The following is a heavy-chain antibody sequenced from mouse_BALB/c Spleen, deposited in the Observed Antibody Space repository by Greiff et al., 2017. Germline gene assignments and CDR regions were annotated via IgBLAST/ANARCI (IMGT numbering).Heavy chain of an antibody. CDR3: ARDNYLYAMDY. V-gene: IGHV5-6-3*01. CDR1: GFTFSSYG. J-gene: IGHJ4*01. CDR2: INSNGGST. Sequence: EVKVEESGGGLVQPGGSLKLSCAASGFTFSSYGMSWVRQTPDKRLELVATINSNGGSTYYPDSVKGRFTISRDNAKNTLYLQMSSLKSEDTAMYYCARDNYLYAMDYWGQGTSVTVSS. D-gene: IGHD1-1*01.